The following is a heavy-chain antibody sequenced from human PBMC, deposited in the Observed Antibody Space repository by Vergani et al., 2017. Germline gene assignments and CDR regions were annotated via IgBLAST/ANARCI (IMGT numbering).Heavy chain of an antibody. Sequence: QVTLKESGPVLVKPTETLTLTCTVSGFSLSNARMGVSWIRQPPGKALECLAHIFSNDEKSYSTSLKSRLTISKDTSKSQVVLTMTNMDPVDTATYYGARATYDFWSGYRIDYWGQGTLVTVSS. D-gene: IGHD3-3*01. CDR1: GFSLSNARMG. CDR2: IFSNDEK. J-gene: IGHJ4*02. CDR3: ARATYDFWSGYRIDY. V-gene: IGHV2-26*01.